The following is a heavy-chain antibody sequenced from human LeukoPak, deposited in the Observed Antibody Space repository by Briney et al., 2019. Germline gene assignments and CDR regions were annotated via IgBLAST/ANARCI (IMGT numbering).Heavy chain of an antibody. CDR1: GGTFSRSG. V-gene: IGHV1-69*13. J-gene: IGHJ4*02. CDR2: IIPIFGTV. D-gene: IGHD3-22*01. CDR3: ARDGAIFDSRGYYYLW. Sequence: VASVKVSCKASGGTFSRSGISWVRQAPRQGLEWMGGIIPIFGTVNYAQKFQGRVTITADESTSTAYMELTSPRSEDTAIYYCARDGAIFDSRGYYYLWWGQGTLVTVSS.